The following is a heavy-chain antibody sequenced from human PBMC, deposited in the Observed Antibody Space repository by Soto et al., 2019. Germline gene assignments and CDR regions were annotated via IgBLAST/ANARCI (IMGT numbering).Heavy chain of an antibody. CDR1: GGSISSGYYY. J-gene: IGHJ4*02. Sequence: SETLSLTCTVSGGSISSGYYYWSWIRQPPGKGLEWLGYIYYSGSSYYNPSLKSRITISVDTSKNQFSLNLSSVTAADTAVYYLARDRGRGYSFGYFDYWGQGTLVTVSS. CDR3: ARDRGRGYSFGYFDY. CDR2: IYYSGSS. D-gene: IGHD5-18*01. V-gene: IGHV4-30-4*01.